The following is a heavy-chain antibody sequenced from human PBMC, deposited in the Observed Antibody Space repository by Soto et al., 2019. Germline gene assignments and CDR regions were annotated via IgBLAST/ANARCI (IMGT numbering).Heavy chain of an antibody. V-gene: IGHV3-23*01. J-gene: IGHJ5*02. CDR3: ARPPRGFAYYSIDL. CDR1: GFTFSSYG. D-gene: IGHD3-10*01. Sequence: GGSLRLSCAASGFTFSSYGMSWVRQAPGKGLEWVSVISGGGGTTFYADSVKGRFTISRDNSKNTLYLQMNSLRAEDTAVYYCARPPRGFAYYSIDLWGQGTLVTVSS. CDR2: ISGGGGTT.